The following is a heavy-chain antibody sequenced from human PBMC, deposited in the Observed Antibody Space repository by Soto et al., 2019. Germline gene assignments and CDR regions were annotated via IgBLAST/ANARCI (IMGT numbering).Heavy chain of an antibody. CDR1: GFTFSSYG. V-gene: IGHV3-30*18. CDR3: AKPTADIVARRSAYYFDY. CDR2: ISYDGSNK. Sequence: QVQLVESGGGVVQPGRSLRLSCAASGFTFSSYGMHWVRQAPGKGLEWVAVISYDGSNKYYADSVKGRFTISRDNSKNTLERQMNSLRAEDTAVYYCAKPTADIVARRSAYYFDYWGQGTLVTVSS. J-gene: IGHJ4*02. D-gene: IGHD5-12*01.